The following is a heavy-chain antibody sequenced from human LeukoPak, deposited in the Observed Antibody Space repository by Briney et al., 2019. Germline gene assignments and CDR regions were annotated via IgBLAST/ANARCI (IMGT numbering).Heavy chain of an antibody. CDR1: GGSISSYY. CDR3: ARADPQYCSGGTCYPEYFQH. CDR2: IYTSGST. J-gene: IGHJ1*01. Sequence: PSETLSLTCSASGGSISSYYWSWIRQPAGKGLEWIGRIYTSGSTNYNPSLKSRVTMSVDTSKNQFSLKLNSVTAADTAVYYCARADPQYCSGGTCYPEYFQHWGQGTLVTVSS. D-gene: IGHD2-15*01. V-gene: IGHV4-4*07.